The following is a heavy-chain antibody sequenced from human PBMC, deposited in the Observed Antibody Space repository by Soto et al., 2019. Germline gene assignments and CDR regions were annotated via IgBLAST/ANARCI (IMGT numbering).Heavy chain of an antibody. V-gene: IGHV2-26*01. J-gene: IGHJ5*02. Sequence: SGPTLVNPTETLTLTCTVSGFSLSNAGMGVSWIRQPQGKALEWLAHIFSSDEKSYSTSLETRLTVSKDTSKSQVVLTMTNMDPLDTATYYCARAVDRGISNIWFSPCGQGTQVSVSS. CDR1: GFSLSNAGMG. CDR2: IFSSDEK. CDR3: ARAVDRGISNIWFSP. D-gene: IGHD5-12*01.